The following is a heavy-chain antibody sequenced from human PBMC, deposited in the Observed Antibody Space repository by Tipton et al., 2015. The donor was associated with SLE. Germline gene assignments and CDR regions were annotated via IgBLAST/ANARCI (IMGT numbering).Heavy chain of an antibody. V-gene: IGHV3-9*01. D-gene: IGHD3-3*01. CDR3: AKTPRDFWSGSGDAFDI. J-gene: IGHJ3*02. CDR1: GFTFDDYA. CDR2: ISWNSGSI. Sequence: SLRLSCAASGFTFDDYAMHWVRQAPGKGLEWVSGISWNSGSIGYADSVKGRFTISRDNAKNSLYLQMNSLRAEDTALYYCAKTPRDFWSGSGDAFDIWGQGTMVTVSP.